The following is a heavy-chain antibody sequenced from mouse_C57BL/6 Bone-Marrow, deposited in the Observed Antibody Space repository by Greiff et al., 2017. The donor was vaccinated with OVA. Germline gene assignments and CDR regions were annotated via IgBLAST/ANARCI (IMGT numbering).Heavy chain of an antibody. J-gene: IGHJ2*01. Sequence: EVKLVEPGGDLVKPGGSLKLSCAASGFTFSSYGMSWVRQTPDKRLEWVATISSGGSYTYYPDSVKGRFTLSRDNAKNTLYLQMSSLQSEDTAMYYCARRYYYGSSFDYWGQGTTLTVSS. CDR3: ARRYYYGSSFDY. V-gene: IGHV5-6*02. CDR2: ISSGGSYT. CDR1: GFTFSSYG. D-gene: IGHD1-1*01.